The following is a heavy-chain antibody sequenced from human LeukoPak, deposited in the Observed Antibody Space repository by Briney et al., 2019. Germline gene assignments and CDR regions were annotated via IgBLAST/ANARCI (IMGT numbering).Heavy chain of an antibody. CDR3: ARDTFHPGLIDS. D-gene: IGHD2-21*01. J-gene: IGHJ4*02. CDR2: INTDSSDI. CDR1: GFTFSRYA. Sequence: GGSLRLSCAASGFTFSRYAMTWVRQAPGKGLEWVSYINTDSSDIHYADSVKGRFTISRDNARNTLYLQLSSLRAEGSAVYYCARDTFHPGLIDSWGQGTLVTVSS. V-gene: IGHV3-21*05.